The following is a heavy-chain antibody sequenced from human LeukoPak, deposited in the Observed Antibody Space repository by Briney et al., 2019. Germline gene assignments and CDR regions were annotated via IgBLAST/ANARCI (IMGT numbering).Heavy chain of an antibody. CDR1: GFTFSSYA. CDR3: AKVRSGWSPFDY. CDR2: ISGGSVTA. Sequence: GGSLRLSCAASGFTFSSYALNWVRQGPGKGLEWVSGISGGSVTAYYADSVRDRFTISRDNSKNTLYLQMSSLRAEDTARYFCAKVRSGWSPFDYWGQGTLVTVSS. D-gene: IGHD6-19*01. V-gene: IGHV3-23*01. J-gene: IGHJ4*02.